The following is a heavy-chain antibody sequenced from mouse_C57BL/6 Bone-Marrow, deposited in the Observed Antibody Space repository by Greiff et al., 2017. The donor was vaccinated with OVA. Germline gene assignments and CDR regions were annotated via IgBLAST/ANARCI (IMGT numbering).Heavy chain of an antibody. CDR3: AREEGITTDAMDY. CDR1: GYTFTSYW. Sequence: QVQLQQPGAELVKPGASVKMSCKASGYTFTSYWITWVKQRPGQGLEWIGDIYPGSGSTNYNEKFKSKATLTVDTSSSTAYMQLSSLTSEDSAVYYCAREEGITTDAMDYWGQGTSVTVSS. CDR2: IYPGSGST. D-gene: IGHD1-1*01. V-gene: IGHV1-55*01. J-gene: IGHJ4*01.